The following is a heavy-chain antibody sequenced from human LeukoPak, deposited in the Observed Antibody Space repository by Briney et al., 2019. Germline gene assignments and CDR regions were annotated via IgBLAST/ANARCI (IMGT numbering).Heavy chain of an antibody. CDR1: GGSINPYY. CDR2: LYYCGST. J-gene: IGHJ3*02. CDR3: ARGGGSGSYYSSDNAFDI. V-gene: IGHV4-59*01. Sequence: ASETLSLTCTVSGGSINPYYWRWIRQPPGKGLEWIGYLYYCGSTSYNPSLKRPVTISVDPSKNQVALKLSCVTAADTVVYYCARGGGSGSYYSSDNAFDIWGQGTMVTVSS. D-gene: IGHD3-10*01.